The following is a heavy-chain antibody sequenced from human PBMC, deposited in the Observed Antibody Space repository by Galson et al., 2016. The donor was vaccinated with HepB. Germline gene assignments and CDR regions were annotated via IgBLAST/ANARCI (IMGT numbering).Heavy chain of an antibody. CDR3: TTWLSHHFDY. J-gene: IGHJ4*02. V-gene: IGHV3-23*01. CDR2: IDGPTPNT. Sequence: SLRLSCAASGFTLRNYALSWVRRAPGKGLEWVSHIDGPTPNTHYVDSVRGRFSIYRDNSRDTLYLQMDSLTAEDSAIYYCTTWLSHHFDYWGQGTRVTVSS. D-gene: IGHD6-19*01. CDR1: GFTLRNYA.